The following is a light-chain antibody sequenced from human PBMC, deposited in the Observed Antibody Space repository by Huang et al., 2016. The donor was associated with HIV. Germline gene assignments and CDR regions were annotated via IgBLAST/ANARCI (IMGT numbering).Light chain of an antibody. CDR3: QQYNSWLLS. Sequence: IVLPQSPATPSVSPGESVTASCRVNRGVSSNLAWYQQSPGQAPRLLIYGSSTRAPGIPDRFSGSGSGTDFSLTISSLQSEEFALYYCQQYNSWLLSFGGGTRVDI. CDR1: RGVSSN. J-gene: IGKJ4*01. CDR2: GSS. V-gene: IGKV3-15*01.